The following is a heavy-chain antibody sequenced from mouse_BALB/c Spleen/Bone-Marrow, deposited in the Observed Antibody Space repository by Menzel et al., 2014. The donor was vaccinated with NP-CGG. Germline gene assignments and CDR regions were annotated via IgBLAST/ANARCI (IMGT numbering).Heavy chain of an antibody. J-gene: IGHJ4*01. D-gene: IGHD2-1*01. CDR3: ARHLYGNYGAMDY. V-gene: IGHV5-12*02. CDR2: ISNGGGST. Sequence: EVHLVESGGGLVQPGGSLKLSCATSGFTFSDYYMYWVRQTPEKGLEWVAYISNGGGSTYYPDTVKGRFTISRDNAKNTLYLQMSRLKSEDTAMYYCARHLYGNYGAMDYWGQGTSVTVSS. CDR1: GFTFSDYY.